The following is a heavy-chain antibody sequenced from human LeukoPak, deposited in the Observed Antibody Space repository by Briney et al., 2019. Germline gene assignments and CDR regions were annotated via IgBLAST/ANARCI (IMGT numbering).Heavy chain of an antibody. CDR2: IKEDGSEE. CDR1: GFTFSSYW. CDR3: ARGMDYYDSSGYLYFDY. Sequence: GGSLRLSCAASGFTFSSYWMSWVRQAPGKGLEWVANIKEDGSEEDYVGSVKGRFTISRDNAKNSLYPQMNSLRAEDTAVYYCARGMDYYDSSGYLYFDYWGQGTLVTVSS. V-gene: IGHV3-7*03. J-gene: IGHJ4*02. D-gene: IGHD3-22*01.